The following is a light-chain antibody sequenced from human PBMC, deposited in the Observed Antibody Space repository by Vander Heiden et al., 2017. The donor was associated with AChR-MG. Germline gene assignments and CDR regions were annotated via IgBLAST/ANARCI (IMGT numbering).Light chain of an antibody. Sequence: QSALTQPASVSGSPGQSITISCPGTNSDVGGYDHVSWDQQHPGNAHKLMIYDVTNRPSGVANRFSASKSGNTASLTISGLQTEDEADYYCSSYTSSTSYVFGSGTKLTVL. CDR2: DVT. J-gene: IGLJ1*01. V-gene: IGLV2-14*01. CDR1: NSDVGGYDH. CDR3: SSYTSSTSYV.